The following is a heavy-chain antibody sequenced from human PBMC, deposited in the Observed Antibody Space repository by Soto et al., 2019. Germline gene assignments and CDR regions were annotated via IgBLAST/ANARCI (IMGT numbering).Heavy chain of an antibody. CDR2: ISSNGGTT. CDR3: VRRVSGNYDY. Sequence: EVQLAESGGGMVQPGESLRLSCVASGFTFSSYGMHWVRQAPGKGLEYVSSISSNGGTTYYGNSVKGRFTISRDNAKNTLYLQMGSLRAEDMAVYYCVRRVSGNYDYWGQGTLVTVSS. J-gene: IGHJ4*02. CDR1: GFTFSSYG. V-gene: IGHV3-64*01. D-gene: IGHD1-7*01.